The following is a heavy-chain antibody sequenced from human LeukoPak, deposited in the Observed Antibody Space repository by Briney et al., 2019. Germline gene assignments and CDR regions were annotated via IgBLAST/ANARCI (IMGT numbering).Heavy chain of an antibody. CDR2: IYSGGST. J-gene: IGHJ4*02. D-gene: IGHD3-22*01. Sequence: GGSLRLSCAASGFTVSNTYMSWVRQAPGKGLGWVSVIYSGGSTYYTESVKGRFTISRDNSKNTVFLQMNSLRAEDTAVYYCARDHYYYDSSGYYYGYFDSWGQGTLVTVSS. V-gene: IGHV3-53*01. CDR3: ARDHYYYDSSGYYYGYFDS. CDR1: GFTVSNTY.